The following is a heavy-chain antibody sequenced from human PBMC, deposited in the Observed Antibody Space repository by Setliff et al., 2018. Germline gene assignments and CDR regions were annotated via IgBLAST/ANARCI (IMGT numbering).Heavy chain of an antibody. Sequence: GESLTLSCSGSGFNFSNYEINWVRQAPGKGLEWISYISSIGRLIHYADSVKGRFTVFRGNAGNSVHLQMNNLRVDDAAIYYCASPPIRQYNYYMDVWGKGTTVTVSS. CDR2: ISSIGRLI. D-gene: IGHD1-20*01. V-gene: IGHV3-48*03. CDR1: GFNFSNYE. J-gene: IGHJ6*04. CDR3: ASPPIRQYNYYMDV.